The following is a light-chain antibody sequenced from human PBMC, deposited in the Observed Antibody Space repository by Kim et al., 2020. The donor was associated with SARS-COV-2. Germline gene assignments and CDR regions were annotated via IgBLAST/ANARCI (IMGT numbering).Light chain of an antibody. V-gene: IGKV3-15*01. CDR3: QEYNNWPPVT. CDR2: DAS. Sequence: VSPGESAPPSVRASQGVRDKLAWYQQKPGQPPRLLIYDASTRATDIPARFSGSGSGTEFTLTISSLQSEDFALYFCQEYNNWPPVTFGGGTKLEI. CDR1: QGVRDK. J-gene: IGKJ4*01.